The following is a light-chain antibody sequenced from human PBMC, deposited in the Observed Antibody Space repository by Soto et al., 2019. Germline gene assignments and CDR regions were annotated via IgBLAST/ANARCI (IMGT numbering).Light chain of an antibody. V-gene: IGKV3-15*01. CDR2: GAS. CDR3: QQYNNCPPIT. CDR1: QSVSSN. Sequence: EMVMTQSPATLSVSPGERATLSGRASQSVSSNLAWYQQKPGQTPRVLIYGASTRATGIPARFSGSGSGTEFTLTISSLQSEDFAVYYCQQYNNCPPITFGQGTLLEIK. J-gene: IGKJ5*01.